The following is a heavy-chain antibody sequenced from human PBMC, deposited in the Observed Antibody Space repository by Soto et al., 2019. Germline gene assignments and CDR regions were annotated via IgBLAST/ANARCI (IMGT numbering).Heavy chain of an antibody. CDR3: GKERRGNGWLVCSS. D-gene: IGHD6-19*01. CDR1: GFTFRDYA. Sequence: EVQLLESGGGLVKPGGSLRLSCAASGFTFRDYAMSWVRQAPGKGLEWVSAISGSGDSSRHADSVKGRFTTSRDNSRNTPYLQMNRLTVDDTAVYYGGKERRGNGWLVCSSWGQGTLVTVSS. CDR2: ISGSGDSS. J-gene: IGHJ4*02. V-gene: IGHV3-23*01.